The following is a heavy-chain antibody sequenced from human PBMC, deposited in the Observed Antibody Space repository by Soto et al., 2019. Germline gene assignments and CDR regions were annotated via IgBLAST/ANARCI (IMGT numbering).Heavy chain of an antibody. CDR2: IFYTGTA. CDR3: ARRLDDTPETFFNWFDP. D-gene: IGHD2-15*01. J-gene: IGHJ5*02. Sequence: SETLSLTCTVSGGSINTGGYYWGWIRHLPGEGLEWIGHIFYTGTAYYNPSLRSRVTVSIDTSANQFSPHMYSVTAADTAMYYCARRLDDTPETFFNWFDPWGQGILVTVSS. V-gene: IGHV4-31*03. CDR1: GGSINTGGYY.